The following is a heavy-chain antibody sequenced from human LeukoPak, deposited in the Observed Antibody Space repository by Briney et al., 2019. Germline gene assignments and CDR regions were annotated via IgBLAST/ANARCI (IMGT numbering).Heavy chain of an antibody. D-gene: IGHD3-10*01. CDR1: GFTFSSYS. CDR2: ISSSSSTI. Sequence: PGGSLRLSCAASGFTFSSYSMNWVRQAPGKGLEWVSYISSSSSTIYYADSVKGRFTISRDNAKNSLYLQMNSLRAEDTAVYYCARLPGSGSQLGWNYFDYWGQGTLVTVSS. V-gene: IGHV3-48*01. CDR3: ARLPGSGSQLGWNYFDY. J-gene: IGHJ4*02.